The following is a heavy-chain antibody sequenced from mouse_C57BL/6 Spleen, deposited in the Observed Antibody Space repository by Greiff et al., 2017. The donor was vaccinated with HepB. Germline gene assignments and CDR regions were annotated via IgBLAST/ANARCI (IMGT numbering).Heavy chain of an antibody. V-gene: IGHV1-81*01. J-gene: IGHJ4*01. CDR2: IYPRSGNT. CDR3: ARYYYGSSDYAMDY. D-gene: IGHD1-1*01. Sequence: QVQLQQSGAELARPGASVKLSCKASGYTFTSYGISWVKQRTGQGLEWIGEIYPRSGNTYYNEKFKGKATLTADKSSSTAYMELRSLTSEDSAVYFCARYYYGSSDYAMDYWGQGTSVTVSS. CDR1: GYTFTSYG.